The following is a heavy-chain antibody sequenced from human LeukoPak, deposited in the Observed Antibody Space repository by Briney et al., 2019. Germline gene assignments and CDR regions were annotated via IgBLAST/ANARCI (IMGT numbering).Heavy chain of an antibody. J-gene: IGHJ6*02. CDR3: ASTVTRYCSGGSCPYGMDV. CDR1: GGSISSYY. D-gene: IGHD2-15*01. CDR2: IYHSGST. V-gene: IGHV4-59*01. Sequence: SETLSLTCTVSGGSISSYYWSWIRQPAGKGLEWIGYIYHSGSTNYNPSLKSRVTISVDTSKNQFSLKLSSVTAADTAVYYCASTVTRYCSGGSCPYGMDVWGQGTTVTVSS.